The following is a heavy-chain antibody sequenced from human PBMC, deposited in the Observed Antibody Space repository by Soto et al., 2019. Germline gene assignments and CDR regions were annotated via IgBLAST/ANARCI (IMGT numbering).Heavy chain of an antibody. CDR2: ISYDGSNK. J-gene: IGHJ4*02. CDR3: AKDRAEMATKFYFDY. CDR1: GFTFSSYG. Sequence: GGSLRLSCAASGFTFSSYGMHWVRQAPGKGLEWVAVISYDGSNKYYADSVKGRFTISRDNSKNTLYLQMNSLRAEDTAVYYCAKDRAEMATKFYFDYWGQGTLVTVSS. V-gene: IGHV3-30*18. D-gene: IGHD5-12*01.